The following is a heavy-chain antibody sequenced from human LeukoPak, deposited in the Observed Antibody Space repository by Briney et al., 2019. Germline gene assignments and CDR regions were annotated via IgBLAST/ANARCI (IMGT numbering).Heavy chain of an antibody. CDR1: EYSFTSYW. Sequence: GESLKISCKGSEYSFTSYWIGWVRQMPGKGLEWMGIIYPGDSDTRYSPSFQGQVTISADKSISTAYLQWSSLKASDTAMYYCARAVATIKWGFDYWGQGTLVTASS. J-gene: IGHJ4*02. D-gene: IGHD5-12*01. V-gene: IGHV5-51*01. CDR3: ARAVATIKWGFDY. CDR2: IYPGDSDT.